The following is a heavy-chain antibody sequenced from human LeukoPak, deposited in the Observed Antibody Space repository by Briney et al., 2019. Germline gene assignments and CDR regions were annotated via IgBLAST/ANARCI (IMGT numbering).Heavy chain of an antibody. CDR1: GGSISSYY. CDR2: ISYNGTT. CDR3: ARGRAPSYGARGAFDI. D-gene: IGHD4-17*01. Sequence: SETLSLTCTVSGGSISSYYWSWIRQPPGKGLEWIGYISYNGTTNYNPSLKSRVTISVDTSKNQFSLKLSSVTAADTAVYYCARGRAPSYGARGAFDIWGQGTMVTVSS. V-gene: IGHV4-59*01. J-gene: IGHJ3*02.